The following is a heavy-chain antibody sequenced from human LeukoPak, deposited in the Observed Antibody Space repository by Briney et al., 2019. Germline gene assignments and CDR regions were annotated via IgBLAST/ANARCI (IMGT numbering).Heavy chain of an antibody. J-gene: IGHJ4*02. CDR1: GFTFSSYE. Sequence: PGGSLRLSCAASGFTFSSYEMNWVRQAPGKGLEWVSYISSSGSTIYYADSVKGRFTISRDNSKNTLYLQMNSLRSDDTAVYYCARGVRIAVAGYIDCWGQGTLVTVSS. D-gene: IGHD6-19*01. V-gene: IGHV3-48*03. CDR3: ARGVRIAVAGYIDC. CDR2: ISSSGSTI.